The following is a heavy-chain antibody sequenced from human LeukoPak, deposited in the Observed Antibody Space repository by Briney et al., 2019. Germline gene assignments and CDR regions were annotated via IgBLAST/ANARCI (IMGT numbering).Heavy chain of an antibody. J-gene: IGHJ4*02. CDR1: GFTFSSYG. V-gene: IGHV3-48*04. Sequence: GGSLRLSCAASGFTFSSYGMSWVRQAPGKGLEWVSYISSSGSTIYYADSVKGRFTISRDNAKNSLYLQMNSLRAEDTAVYYCARDASSSWYYFDYWGQGTLVTVSS. D-gene: IGHD6-13*01. CDR3: ARDASSSWYYFDY. CDR2: ISSSGSTI.